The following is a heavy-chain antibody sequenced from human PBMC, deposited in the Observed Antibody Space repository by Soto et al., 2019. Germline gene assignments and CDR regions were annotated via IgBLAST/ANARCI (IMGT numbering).Heavy chain of an antibody. V-gene: IGHV3-11*01. CDR1: GFTFSDYY. CDR2: ISSSGSTI. CDR3: ARFLTTVTGDAFDI. J-gene: IGHJ3*02. Sequence: QVQLVESGGGLVKPGGSLRLSCAASGFTFSDYYMSWIRQAPGKGLECVSYISSSGSTINYADSVKGRFTISRDNAKNSLYLQMNSLRAEETAAYYCARFLTTVTGDAFDIWGQGTMGTVSS. D-gene: IGHD4-17*01.